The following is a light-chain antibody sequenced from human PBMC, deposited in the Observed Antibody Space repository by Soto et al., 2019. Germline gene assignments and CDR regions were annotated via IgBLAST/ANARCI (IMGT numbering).Light chain of an antibody. CDR1: HGVSPS. J-gene: IGKJ4*02. V-gene: IGKV3-11*01. CDR3: QQRSNLPGT. Sequence: VWKQSPATLSLTPGERATLSCISFHGVSPSLPWSQQTARLPPRLLFSAASTRAPCIPSRFSGCGSGTDFTLTLRILQPEDFAVYYCQQRSNLPGTFGRGTPVDI. CDR2: AAS.